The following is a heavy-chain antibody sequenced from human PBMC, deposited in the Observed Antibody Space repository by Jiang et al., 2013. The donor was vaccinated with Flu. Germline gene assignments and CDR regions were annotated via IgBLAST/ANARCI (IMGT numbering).Heavy chain of an antibody. CDR2: IKNKIDGETT. CDR3: TTSRVGY. CDR1: GFIFTDAW. V-gene: IGHV3-15*01. Sequence: VESGGGLVKPGGSLRLSCAASGFIFTDAWMSWVRQAPGKGLGWVGRIKNKIDGETTDYTAPVKGRFTISRDDSKNTLYLQMNSLKTEDTAVYYCTTSRVGYWGQGTLVTVSS. J-gene: IGHJ4*02. D-gene: IGHD2-2*01.